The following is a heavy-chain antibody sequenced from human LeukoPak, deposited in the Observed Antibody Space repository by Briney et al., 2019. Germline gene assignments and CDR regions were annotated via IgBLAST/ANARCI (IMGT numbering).Heavy chain of an antibody. J-gene: IGHJ4*02. V-gene: IGHV4-39*01. D-gene: IGHD3-22*01. CDR2: IYYSEST. CDR1: GGSISSSSYY. CDR3: ASFYYESSGNYYVPFDY. Sequence: SETLSLTCTVSGGSISSSSYYWVWIRQPPGKGLEWIGTIYYSESTYYNPSLKSRVTISLDTSKNQFSLWLSSVTAEDTAVYYCASFYYESSGNYYVPFDYWGQGTLVTVSS.